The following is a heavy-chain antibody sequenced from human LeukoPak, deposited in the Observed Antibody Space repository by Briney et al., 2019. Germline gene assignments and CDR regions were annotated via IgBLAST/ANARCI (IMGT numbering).Heavy chain of an antibody. J-gene: IGHJ4*02. CDR3: ARLASRDCSSASCSDY. CDR1: GSSFSSHT. CDR2: ISSSSISI. V-gene: IGHV3-21*01. D-gene: IGHD2-2*01. Sequence: GGSLRLSCAVSGSSFSSHTMNWFRQAPGKGLEWVSSISSSSISINYADSVKGRFTISRDNAKNSLYLQMNSLRADDTAVYFCARLASRDCSSASCSDYWGQGILVTVSP.